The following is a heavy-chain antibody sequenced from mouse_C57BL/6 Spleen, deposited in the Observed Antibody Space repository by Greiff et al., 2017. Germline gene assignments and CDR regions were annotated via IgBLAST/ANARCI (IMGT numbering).Heavy chain of an antibody. Sequence: QVQPQQSGAELVKPGASVKLSCKASGYTFTSYWMHWVKQRPGQGLEWIGMIHPNSGSTNYNEKFKSKATLTVDKSSSTAYMQLSSLTSEDSAVYYCARRIYYGNYLLFDYWGQGTTLTVSS. CDR1: GYTFTSYW. J-gene: IGHJ2*01. V-gene: IGHV1-64*01. CDR2: IHPNSGST. D-gene: IGHD2-1*01. CDR3: ARRIYYGNYLLFDY.